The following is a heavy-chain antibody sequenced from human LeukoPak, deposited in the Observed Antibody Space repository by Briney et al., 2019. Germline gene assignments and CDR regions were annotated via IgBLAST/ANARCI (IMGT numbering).Heavy chain of an antibody. CDR1: GRSISSGGYD. J-gene: IGHJ6*04. D-gene: IGHD6-13*01. Sequence: PTETLSLTCTVPGRSISSGGYDSSWIRQHPGNGLEWTGYIYYSGSTYYNPSLKSRVTISVDTSKNQFSLKLSSVTAADTAVYYCAREALVWGYYYYGMDVWGKGTTVTVSS. CDR3: AREALVWGYYYYGMDV. V-gene: IGHV4-31*03. CDR2: IYYSGST.